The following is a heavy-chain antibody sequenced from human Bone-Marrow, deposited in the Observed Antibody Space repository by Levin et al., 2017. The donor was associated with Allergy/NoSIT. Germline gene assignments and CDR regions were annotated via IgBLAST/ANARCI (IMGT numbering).Heavy chain of an antibody. CDR1: GFSLRNYA. D-gene: IGHD2-2*01. CDR3: ARALRGSTNFPTQDY. CDR2: INSGSFYI. J-gene: IGHJ4*02. Sequence: GGSLRLSCTASGFSLRNYAMTWVRQAPGKGLEWVSSINSGSFYIYYADSVRGRFTISRDNAENSLYLQMNSLRAEDTAVYYCARALRGSTNFPTQDYWGQGTLVTVSS. V-gene: IGHV3-21*01.